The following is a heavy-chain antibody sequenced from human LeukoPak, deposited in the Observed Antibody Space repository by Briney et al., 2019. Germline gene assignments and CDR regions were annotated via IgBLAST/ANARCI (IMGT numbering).Heavy chain of an antibody. Sequence: GASVKVSCKASGYTFTGYYMHWVRQAPGQGLEWMGWISPNSGGTNYAQKFQGRVTMTRDTSISTAYMELSRLTSDDTAVYYCARKGSGLIAAAPFDFWGPGTLVTVSS. CDR2: ISPNSGGT. V-gene: IGHV1-2*02. CDR3: ARKGSGLIAAAPFDF. D-gene: IGHD6-13*01. CDR1: GYTFTGYY. J-gene: IGHJ4*02.